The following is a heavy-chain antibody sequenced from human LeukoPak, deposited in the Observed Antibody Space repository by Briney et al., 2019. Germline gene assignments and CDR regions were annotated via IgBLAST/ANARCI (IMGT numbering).Heavy chain of an antibody. CDR3: ARVHGRLDAFDI. V-gene: IGHV1-46*01. J-gene: IGHJ3*02. CDR1: VYTFTIYY. D-gene: IGHD1-26*01. CDR2: INPSGGST. Sequence: ASVNVSCKASVYTFTIYYMHCVRQAPGQGLECVGIINPSGGSTSYAQKFQGRVTMTRDTSTSTVYMELSRLRSEDTAVYYCARVHGRLDAFDIWGQGTMVTVSS.